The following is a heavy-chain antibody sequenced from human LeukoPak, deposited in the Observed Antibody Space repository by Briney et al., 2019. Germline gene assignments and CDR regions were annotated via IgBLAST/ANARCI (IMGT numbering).Heavy chain of an antibody. CDR2: IIPIFGTA. D-gene: IGHD1-1*01. J-gene: IGHJ6*03. CDR1: GGTFSSYA. CDR3: ARWDRSNLHPAYYYYYMDV. V-gene: IGHV1-69*05. Sequence: GASVKVSRKASGGTFSSYAISWVRQAPGQGLEWMGGIIPIFGTANYAQKFQGRVTITTDESTSTAYMELSSLRSEDTAVYYCARWDRSNLHPAYYYYYMDVWGKGTTVTVSS.